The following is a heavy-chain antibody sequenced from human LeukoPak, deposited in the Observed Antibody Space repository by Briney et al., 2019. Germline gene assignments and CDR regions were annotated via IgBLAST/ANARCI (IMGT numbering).Heavy chain of an antibody. Sequence: GGSLRLSCAASGFTFSSDAMSWVRQAPGKGLEWVSAISDSGGSTHYADFVKGRFTISRDNSKNSLYLQMNSLRAEDTAKYYCAKEGGSIVGGTIPFDHWGQGTLVTVSS. J-gene: IGHJ4*02. CDR3: AKEGGSIVGGTIPFDH. V-gene: IGHV3-23*01. CDR1: GFTFSSDA. CDR2: ISDSGGST. D-gene: IGHD1-26*01.